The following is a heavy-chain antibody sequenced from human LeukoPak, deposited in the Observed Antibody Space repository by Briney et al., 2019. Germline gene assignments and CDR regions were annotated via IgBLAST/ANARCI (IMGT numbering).Heavy chain of an antibody. D-gene: IGHD3-10*01. Sequence: GGSLRLSCAASGFTFSSYAMSWVRQAPGKGLEWVSAISGSGGSTYYADSVKGRFTISRDNSKNTLYLQMNSLRAEDTAVYYCAKNIDYYGSGSYYNVPPFNAFDIWGQGTMVTVSS. J-gene: IGHJ3*02. CDR1: GFTFSSYA. CDR3: AKNIDYYGSGSYYNVPPFNAFDI. CDR2: ISGSGGST. V-gene: IGHV3-23*01.